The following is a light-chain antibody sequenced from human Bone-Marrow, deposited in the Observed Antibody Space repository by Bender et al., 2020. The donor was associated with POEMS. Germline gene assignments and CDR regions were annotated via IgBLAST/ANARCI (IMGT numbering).Light chain of an antibody. CDR2: DDN. CDR3: QVWNSDTDHAV. V-gene: IGLV3-21*03. J-gene: IGLJ7*01. Sequence: YVLTQPPSVSVAPGSAATMSCGGYNIGSKSVNWYQKRPGQAPVLVMFDDNLRPSGIPERFSGSNSGTTATLTISRVEAGDEADYYCQVWNSDTDHAVFGGGAQLTVL. CDR1: NIGSKS.